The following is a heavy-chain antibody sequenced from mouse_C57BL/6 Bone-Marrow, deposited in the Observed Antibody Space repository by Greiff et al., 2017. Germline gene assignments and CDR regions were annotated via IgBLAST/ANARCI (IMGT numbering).Heavy chain of an antibody. Sequence: DVKLVESGGGLVQPKGSLKLSCAASGFSFNTYAMNWVRQAPGKGLEWVARIRSKSNNYATYYADSVKDRFTISRDDSESMLYLQMNNLKTEDTAMYYCVATVVAGGFDYWGQGTTLTVSS. J-gene: IGHJ2*01. CDR3: VATVVAGGFDY. CDR1: GFSFNTYA. CDR2: IRSKSNNYAT. D-gene: IGHD1-1*01. V-gene: IGHV10-1*01.